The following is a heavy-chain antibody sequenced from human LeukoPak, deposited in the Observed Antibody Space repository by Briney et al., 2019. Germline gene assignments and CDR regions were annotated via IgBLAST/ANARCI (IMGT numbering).Heavy chain of an antibody. CDR1: EFTFSSYA. D-gene: IGHD3-3*01. V-gene: IGHV3-23*01. CDR3: ANSQASNYDFWSGYYTGEGYYFDY. J-gene: IGHJ4*02. Sequence: GGSLRLSCAASEFTFSSYAMSWVRQAPGKGLEWVSAISGSGGSTYYADSVKGRFTISRDNSKNTLYLQMNSLRAEDTAVYYCANSQASNYDFWSGYYTGEGYYFDYWGQGTLVTVSS. CDR2: ISGSGGST.